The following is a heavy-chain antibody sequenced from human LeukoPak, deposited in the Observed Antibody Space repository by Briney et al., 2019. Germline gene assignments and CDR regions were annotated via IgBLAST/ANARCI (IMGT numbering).Heavy chain of an antibody. Sequence: SETLSLTCTVSGASINSNGYFWGWIRQPPGKGLEWIGRISHSGTTYYSPSLRSRVSISLDTSKNHFSLKLSSVTAADTAVYYCTRTTGYTYDTVDYWGQGTLVTVSS. V-gene: IGHV4-39*07. J-gene: IGHJ4*02. CDR3: TRTTGYTYDTVDY. CDR1: GASINSNGYF. D-gene: IGHD5-18*01. CDR2: ISHSGTT.